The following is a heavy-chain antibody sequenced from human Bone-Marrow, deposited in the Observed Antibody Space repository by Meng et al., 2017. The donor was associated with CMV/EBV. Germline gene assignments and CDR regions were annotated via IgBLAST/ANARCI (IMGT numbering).Heavy chain of an antibody. CDR3: ARVPYDFWSGYYGLD. D-gene: IGHD3-3*01. CDR2: MNPNSGNT. Sequence: ASVKVSCKASGYTFTSYDINWVRQATGQGLEWMGWMNPNSGNTGYAQKFQGRVTMTRNTSISTAYMELSSLRSEDTAVYYCARVPYDFWSGYYGLDWGQGPLVPVPS. J-gene: IGHJ4*02. V-gene: IGHV1-8*01. CDR1: GYTFTSYD.